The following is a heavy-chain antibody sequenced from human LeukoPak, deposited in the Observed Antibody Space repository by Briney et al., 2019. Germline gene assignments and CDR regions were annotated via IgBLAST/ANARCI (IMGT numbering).Heavy chain of an antibody. V-gene: IGHV1-46*01. Sequence: GASVKVSCKASGYIFTSYFMHWVRQAPGQGLEWMGLINPSGGSTRYAQKFQGRVTMTRDMSTSTVYMELSSLRSEDTAVYYCARGYSSSWYDLYFFDYWGQGTLVTVSS. CDR3: ARGYSSSWYDLYFFDY. CDR1: GYIFTSYF. J-gene: IGHJ4*02. D-gene: IGHD6-13*01. CDR2: INPSGGST.